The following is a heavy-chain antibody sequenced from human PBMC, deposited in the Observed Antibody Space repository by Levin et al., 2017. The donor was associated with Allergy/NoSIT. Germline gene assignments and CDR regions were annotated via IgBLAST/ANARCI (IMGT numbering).Heavy chain of an antibody. J-gene: IGHJ6*02. CDR3: ARDHADVPWGCTSCYNYYYYGMDV. V-gene: IGHV3-30-3*01. CDR2: ISYDGSNK. CDR1: GFTFSSYA. Sequence: GGSLRLSCAASGFTFSSYAMHWVRQAPGKGLEWVAVISYDGSNKYYADSVKGRFTISRDNSKNTLYLQMNSLRAEDTAVYYCARDHADVPWGCTSCYNYYYYGMDVWGQGTTVTVSS. D-gene: IGHD2-2*02.